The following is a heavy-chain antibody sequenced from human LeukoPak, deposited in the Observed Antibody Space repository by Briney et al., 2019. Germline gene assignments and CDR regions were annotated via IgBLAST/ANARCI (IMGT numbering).Heavy chain of an antibody. J-gene: IGHJ4*02. CDR1: GYSFTSYW. CDR2: IYPGDSDT. Sequence: LGESLKISCKGSGYSFTSYWIGWVRQMPGKGLEWMGIIYPGDSDTRYSPSFQGQVTTSADKSISTAYLQWSSLKASDTAMYYCARAGELSLYRYYFDYWGQGTLVTVSS. CDR3: ARAGELSLYRYYFDY. D-gene: IGHD3-16*02. V-gene: IGHV5-51*01.